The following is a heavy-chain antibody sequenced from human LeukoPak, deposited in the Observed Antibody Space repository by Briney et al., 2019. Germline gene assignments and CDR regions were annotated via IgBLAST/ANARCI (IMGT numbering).Heavy chain of an antibody. Sequence: SETLSLTCTVSGGSISSSSYYWGWIRQPPGKGLEWIGSIYYSGTTYYNASLESRVTISLDTSRTQFSLVLSSLTAADTAVYYCARLGGAYFKGGMDVWGQGTTVTVSS. J-gene: IGHJ6*02. V-gene: IGHV4-39*07. CDR1: GGSISSSSYY. D-gene: IGHD2-21*01. CDR2: IYYSGTT. CDR3: ARLGGAYFKGGMDV.